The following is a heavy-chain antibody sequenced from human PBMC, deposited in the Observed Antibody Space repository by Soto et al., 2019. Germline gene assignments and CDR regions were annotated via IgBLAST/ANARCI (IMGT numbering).Heavy chain of an antibody. Sequence: QVQLQQWGAGLLKPSETLSLTCAVYGGSFSGYYWSWIRQPPGKGLEWIGEINHSGSTNYNPSLKSRVTRSVDTSKNQFSLKLSSVTAADTAVYYCARGRAGYSSGWYLGSWFDPWGQGTLVTVSS. J-gene: IGHJ5*02. V-gene: IGHV4-34*01. CDR1: GGSFSGYY. CDR2: INHSGST. D-gene: IGHD6-19*01. CDR3: ARGRAGYSSGWYLGSWFDP.